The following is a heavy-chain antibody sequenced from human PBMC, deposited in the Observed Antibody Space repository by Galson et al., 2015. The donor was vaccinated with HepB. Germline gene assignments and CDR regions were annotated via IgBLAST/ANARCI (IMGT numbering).Heavy chain of an antibody. Sequence: SLRLSCAASGFTFSSYAMHWVRQAPGKGLEWVAVIWYDGSDKYYADSVKGRFTISRDNSKNTLYLQMNSLRAEDTAVYYCARCRVAGPKTAYYYYGMDVWGQGTTVTVSS. CDR1: GFTFSSYA. CDR3: ARCRVAGPKTAYYYYGMDV. D-gene: IGHD6-19*01. V-gene: IGHV3-33*01. J-gene: IGHJ6*02. CDR2: IWYDGSDK.